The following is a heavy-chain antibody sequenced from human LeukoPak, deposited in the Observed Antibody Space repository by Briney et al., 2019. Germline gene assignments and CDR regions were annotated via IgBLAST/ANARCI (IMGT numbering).Heavy chain of an antibody. D-gene: IGHD1-26*01. CDR3: ARGVGAETAGNY. J-gene: IGHJ4*02. V-gene: IGHV4-38-2*02. CDR1: GYSISSGYY. CDR2: IHYSGST. Sequence: SETLSLTCTVSGYSISSGYYWGWIRQPPGKGLEWIGYIHYSGSTNYNPSLKSRVTISVDTSKNQFSLKLRSVTAADTAVYYCARGVGAETAGNYWGQGTLVTVSS.